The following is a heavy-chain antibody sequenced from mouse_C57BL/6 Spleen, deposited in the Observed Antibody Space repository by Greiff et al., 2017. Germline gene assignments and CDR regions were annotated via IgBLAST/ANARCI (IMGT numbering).Heavy chain of an antibody. CDR2: INYDGSST. CDR1: GFTFSDYY. CDR3: ARQRFSYAMDY. V-gene: IGHV5-16*01. J-gene: IGHJ4*01. D-gene: IGHD1-1*01. Sequence: EVMLAESEGGLVQPGSSMKLSCTASGFTFSDYYMAWVRQVPEKGLEWVANINYDGSSTYYLDSLKSRFLISRDNAKNILYLQMSSLKSEDTATYYCARQRFSYAMDYWGQGTSVTVSS.